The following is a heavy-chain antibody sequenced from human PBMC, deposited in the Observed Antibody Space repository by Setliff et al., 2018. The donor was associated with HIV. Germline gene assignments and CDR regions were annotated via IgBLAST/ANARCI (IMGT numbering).Heavy chain of an antibody. CDR3: ARTTITDWYFDL. CDR1: GGSISSSSYY. Sequence: SETLSLTCTVSGGSISSSSYYWGWIRQPPGKGLEWIGSIYYSGSTYYNPSLKSRVTISLDTSKNQFSLRLRSVTAADTAVYYCARTTITDWYFDLWGRGTLVTVSS. D-gene: IGHD3-10*01. V-gene: IGHV4-39*07. J-gene: IGHJ2*01. CDR2: IYYSGST.